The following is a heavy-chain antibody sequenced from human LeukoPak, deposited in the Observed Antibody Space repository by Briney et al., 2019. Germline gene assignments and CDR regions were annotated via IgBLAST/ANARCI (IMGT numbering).Heavy chain of an antibody. V-gene: IGHV3-48*03. Sequence: PGGSLRLSCAPSGFTFSSYGMNWVRQAPGKGLEWVSYISGSGSTIYYADSVKGRFTISRDNAKNSLYLQMNSLRAEDTAVYYCARGDHYFDYWGQGTLVTVSP. CDR3: ARGDHYFDY. D-gene: IGHD3-16*01. CDR1: GFTFSSYG. J-gene: IGHJ4*02. CDR2: ISGSGSTI.